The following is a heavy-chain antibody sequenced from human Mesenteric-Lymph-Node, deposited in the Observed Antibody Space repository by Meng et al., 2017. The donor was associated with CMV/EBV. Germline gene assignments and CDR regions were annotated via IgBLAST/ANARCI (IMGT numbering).Heavy chain of an antibody. J-gene: IGHJ4*02. CDR1: GFTFGDHA. Sequence: GESLKISCTASGFTFGDHAMSWVRQAPGKGLEWVGFIRSKAYGGTTEYAASVKGRFTIPRDDSKSIAYLQMNSLKTEDTAVYYCTRVHYDFWSGYSDLDYWGQGTLVTVSS. V-gene: IGHV3-49*04. D-gene: IGHD3-3*01. CDR3: TRVHYDFWSGYSDLDY. CDR2: IRSKAYGGTT.